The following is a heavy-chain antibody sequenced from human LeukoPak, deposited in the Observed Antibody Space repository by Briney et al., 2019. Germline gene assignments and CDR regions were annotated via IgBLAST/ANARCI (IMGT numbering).Heavy chain of an antibody. CDR1: GFTFSSYW. CDR3: RYCSRGGFDY. CDR2: IKPDGSEK. Sequence: GGSLRLSCAASGFTFSSYWMSWVRQAPGKGLEWVANIKPDGSEKYYVDSVRGRFTISRDNAKNSLYLQMNSLRAEDTAVYYCRYCSRGGFDYWGQGTLVTVSS. J-gene: IGHJ4*02. V-gene: IGHV3-7*01. D-gene: IGHD6-13*01.